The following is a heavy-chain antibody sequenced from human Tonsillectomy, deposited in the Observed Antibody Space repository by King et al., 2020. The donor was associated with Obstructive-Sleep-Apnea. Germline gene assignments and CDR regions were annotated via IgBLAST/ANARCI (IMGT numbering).Heavy chain of an antibody. CDR2: INHRGST. V-gene: IGHV4-34*01. D-gene: IGHD2-21*01. J-gene: IGHJ5*02. CDR3: AISPWGGQVAGWFDP. Sequence: VQLQQWGAGLLKPSETLSLTCAVYGGSFSGYYWSWIRQPPGKGLEWIGEINHRGSTNHSPSLKSRGTISVDTSKNQFSLKLTSVTAADTAVYYCAISPWGGQVAGWFDPWGQGTLVTGSS. CDR1: GGSFSGYY.